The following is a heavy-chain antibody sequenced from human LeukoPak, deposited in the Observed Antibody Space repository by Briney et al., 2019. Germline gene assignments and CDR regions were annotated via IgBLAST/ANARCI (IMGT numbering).Heavy chain of an antibody. D-gene: IGHD1-14*01. CDR1: GFALSDYW. CDR2: INPGGSST. Sequence: SGGSLRLSCAASGFALSDYWMSWVRQTPGKGLVWVSRINPGGSSTAYADSVKGRFTISRDNAENTLYLQMDSLRAEDTAVYYCARSNQADDYWGQGTLVTVSS. CDR3: ARSNQADDY. V-gene: IGHV3-74*01. J-gene: IGHJ4*02.